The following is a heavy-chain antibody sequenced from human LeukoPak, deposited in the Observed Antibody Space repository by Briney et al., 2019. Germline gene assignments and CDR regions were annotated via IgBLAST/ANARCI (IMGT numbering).Heavy chain of an antibody. CDR1: GGSISTSNYH. J-gene: IGHJ6*03. V-gene: IGHV4-39*01. CDR2: IYYRGST. CDR3: ASVGGCNSGYGYYYYYMDV. Sequence: SETLSLTCTVSGGSISTSNYHWGWIRQPPGKGLEWIGYIYYRGSTYYNPPLKSRVTISVDTSKNQFSLKLSSVTAADTAVYYCASVGGCNSGYGYYYYYMDVWGKGTTVTVSS. D-gene: IGHD3-9*01.